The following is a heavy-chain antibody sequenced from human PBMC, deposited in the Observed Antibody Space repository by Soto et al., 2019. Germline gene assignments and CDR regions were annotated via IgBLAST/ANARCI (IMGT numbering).Heavy chain of an antibody. CDR1: GGSFSSDIFI. J-gene: IGHJ6*02. CDR2: INYSGTT. Sequence: SDTLSLTCAVSGGSFSSDIFILSWFRQFPGKGLEWIGYINYSGTTYYNPSLRSRITMSVDTSKNQFSLNLSSVTAADTAVYYCARDHKCDGMDVWGQGTTVTVSS. V-gene: IGHV4-31*11. CDR3: ARDHKCDGMDV.